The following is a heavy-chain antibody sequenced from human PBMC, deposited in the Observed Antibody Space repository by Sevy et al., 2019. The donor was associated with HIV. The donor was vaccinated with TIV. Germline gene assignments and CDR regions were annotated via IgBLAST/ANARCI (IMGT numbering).Heavy chain of an antibody. D-gene: IGHD5-18*01. CDR3: AGFGSYSLAYFGLDV. V-gene: IGHV5-51*01. CDR2: IYPGDSDT. Sequence: GESLKISCKGSGYSFTNYWVAWVRQMPGKGLEWMGIIYPGDSDTKYSQSFEGQVTISADKSISTAYLEWRGLKVSDIAIYYCAGFGSYSLAYFGLDVWGQGTAVTVSS. CDR1: GYSFTNYW. J-gene: IGHJ6*02.